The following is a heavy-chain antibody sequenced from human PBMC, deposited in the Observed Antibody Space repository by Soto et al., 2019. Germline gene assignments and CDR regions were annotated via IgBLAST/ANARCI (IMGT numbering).Heavy chain of an antibody. V-gene: IGHV4-59*08. Sequence: NLSETLSLTCNVSGGSVSGYHWSWIRQPPGKGLEWIGYINNNGNTDYNPSLESRVTISVDTSNNQLSLQLNSVTPDDTAVYYCVRLIGNSWLDSWGQGTLVTVSS. CDR2: INNNGNT. CDR1: GGSVSGYH. CDR3: VRLIGNSWLDS. J-gene: IGHJ5*01.